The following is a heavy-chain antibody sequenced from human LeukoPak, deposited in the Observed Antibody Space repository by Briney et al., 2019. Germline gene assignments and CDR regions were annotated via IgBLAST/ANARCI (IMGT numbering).Heavy chain of an antibody. CDR2: IYYSGST. Sequence: SETLSLTCTVSGGSISSSSYYWGWIRQPPGKGLEWIGSIYYSGSTYYNPSLKSRVTISVDTSKNQFSLKLSSVTAADTAVYYCARSQDGSAYYDILTGLGLRTPFDYWGQGTLVTVSS. V-gene: IGHV4-39*07. CDR1: GGSISSSSYY. D-gene: IGHD3-9*01. CDR3: ARSQDGSAYYDILTGLGLRTPFDY. J-gene: IGHJ4*02.